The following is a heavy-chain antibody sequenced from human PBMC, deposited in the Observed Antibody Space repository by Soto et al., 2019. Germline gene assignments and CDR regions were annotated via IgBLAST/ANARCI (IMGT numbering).Heavy chain of an antibody. V-gene: IGHV3-48*01. CDR3: ARSARVVVVVAAPYAFDI. CDR2: ISSSSSTI. Sequence: EVQLVESGGGLVQPGGSLRLSCAASGFTFSSYSMNWVRQAPGKGLEWVSYISSSSSTIYYADSVKGRFTISRDNAKNSLYLQMNSLRAEDTAVYYCARSARVVVVVAAPYAFDIWGQGTMVTVSS. J-gene: IGHJ3*02. CDR1: GFTFSSYS. D-gene: IGHD2-15*01.